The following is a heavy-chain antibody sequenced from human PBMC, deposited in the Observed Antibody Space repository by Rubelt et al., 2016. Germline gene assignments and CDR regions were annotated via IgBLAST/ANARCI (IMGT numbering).Heavy chain of an antibody. Sequence: QVQLVQSGAEVKKPGASVKVSCTASGYTFTTYAMHWVRQAPGQGLEWMGWINVGNGNPKYSQTFKGRVTITRDTSATTAYMELSSLRVEDTAVYFCARVTNVGVRVIDYWGQGTLVAVSS. V-gene: IGHV1-3*01. D-gene: IGHD3-10*01. J-gene: IGHJ4*02. CDR3: ARVTNVGVRVIDY. CDR2: INVGNGNP. CDR1: GYTFTTYA.